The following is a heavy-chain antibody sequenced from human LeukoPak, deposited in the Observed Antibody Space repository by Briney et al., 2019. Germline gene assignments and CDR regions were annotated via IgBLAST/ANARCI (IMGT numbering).Heavy chain of an antibody. D-gene: IGHD3-9*01. Sequence: SVKVSCKASGGTFSSYAISWVRQAPGQGLEWMGRIIPIFGTANYAQKFQGRVTITTDESTSTAYMELSSLRSEDTAVYYCAGTLADWLLVEYWGQGTLVTVSS. CDR1: GGTFSSYA. V-gene: IGHV1-69*05. CDR3: AGTLADWLLVEY. J-gene: IGHJ4*02. CDR2: IIPIFGTA.